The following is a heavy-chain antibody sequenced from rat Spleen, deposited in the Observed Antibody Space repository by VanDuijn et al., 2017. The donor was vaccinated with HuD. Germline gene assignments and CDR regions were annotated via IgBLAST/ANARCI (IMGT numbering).Heavy chain of an antibody. V-gene: IGHV5-17*01. CDR2: IIYDGSRT. CDR3: AGAGYLRDWYFDF. CDR1: GFPFSDYA. J-gene: IGHJ1*01. Sequence: EVQLVESGGGLVQPGNPLKLSCAASGFPFSDYAMAWVRQSPKKGLEWVATIIYDGSRTYYRDSVKGRFTISRDNTKTTLYLQMDSLRSGDTATYYCAGAGYLRDWYFDFWGPGTMVTVSS. D-gene: IGHD2-2*01.